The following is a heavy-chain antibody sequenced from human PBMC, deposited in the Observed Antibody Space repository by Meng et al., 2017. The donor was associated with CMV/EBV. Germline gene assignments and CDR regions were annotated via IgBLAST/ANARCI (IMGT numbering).Heavy chain of an antibody. Sequence: GESLKISCSTSGFTFSDYAEHWVRQAPGKGLEWVAVISDGGNKKYYADSVKGRFTISGDNSKDTFYLQMNSLRTEDTALYYCAREYGSLRSYYFYGMDVWGQGTTVTVSS. J-gene: IGHJ6*02. CDR2: ISDGGNKK. CDR3: AREYGSLRSYYFYGMDV. CDR1: GFTFSDYA. V-gene: IGHV3-30-3*01. D-gene: IGHD4-17*01.